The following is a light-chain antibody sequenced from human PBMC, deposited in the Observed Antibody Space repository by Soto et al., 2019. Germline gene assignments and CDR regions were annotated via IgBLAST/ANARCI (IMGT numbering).Light chain of an antibody. J-gene: IGLJ1*01. CDR3: CSYGGSRNYV. V-gene: IGLV2-8*01. CDR1: SSDIGGYNF. Sequence: QSALTQPPSASGSPGQSVTISCTGTSSDIGGYNFVSWYRHHPGKAPQLLIYQVSQRPSGVPDRFSGSKSGNTASLTVSGLQAEDEAEYYCCSYGGSRNYVFGTGTKPPS. CDR2: QVS.